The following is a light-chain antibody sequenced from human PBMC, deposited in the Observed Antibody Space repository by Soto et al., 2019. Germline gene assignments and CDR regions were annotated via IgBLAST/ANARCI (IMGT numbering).Light chain of an antibody. CDR3: QQSYSSPPIT. J-gene: IGKJ5*01. V-gene: IGKV1-39*01. CDR1: QSISHY. Sequence: DLQMTQSPSSLSASVGDRITITCRASQSISHYLNWYQQRPGKAPKLLIYDASSLQSGVPSRFSGSGSGTDFTLTISSLQPEDFATYYCQQSYSSPPITFGQGTRLEIK. CDR2: DAS.